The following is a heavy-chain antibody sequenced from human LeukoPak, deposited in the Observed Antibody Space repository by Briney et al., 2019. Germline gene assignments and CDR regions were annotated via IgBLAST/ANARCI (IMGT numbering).Heavy chain of an antibody. V-gene: IGHV3-7*01. CDR3: ARGSYSSSWYFYYYYYYMDV. D-gene: IGHD6-13*01. Sequence: GGSLRLSCAASGFTFSSYWMSWVRQAPGKGLEWVANIKKDGSEKYYVDSVKGRFTISRDNAKNTLYLQMNSLRAEDTAVYYCARGSYSSSWYFYYYYYYMDVWGKGTTVTVSS. CDR2: IKKDGSEK. CDR1: GFTFSSYW. J-gene: IGHJ6*03.